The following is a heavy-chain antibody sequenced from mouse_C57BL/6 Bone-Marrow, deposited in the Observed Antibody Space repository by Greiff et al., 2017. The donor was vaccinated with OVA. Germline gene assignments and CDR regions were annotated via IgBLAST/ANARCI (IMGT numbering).Heavy chain of an antibody. V-gene: IGHV1-78*01. CDR1: GYTFTDHT. CDR2: IYPRDGST. CDR3: ARRDYYGSSSYYFDY. J-gene: IGHJ2*01. D-gene: IGHD1-1*01. Sequence: VQLQQSDAELVKPGASVKISCKVSGYTFTDHTIHWMKQRPEQGLEWIGYIYPRDGSTKYNEKFKGKATLTADKSSSTAYMQLNSLTSEDSAVYFCARRDYYGSSSYYFDYWGQGTTLTVSS.